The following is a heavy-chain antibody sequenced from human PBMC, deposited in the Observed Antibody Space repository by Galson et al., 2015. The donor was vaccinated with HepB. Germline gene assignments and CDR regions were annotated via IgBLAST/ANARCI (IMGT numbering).Heavy chain of an antibody. J-gene: IGHJ4*02. CDR1: GYTFTSYA. CDR2: INTNTGNP. Sequence: SVKVSCRASGYTFTSYAMNWVRQAPGQGLEWMGWINTNTGNPTYAQGFTGRFVFSLDTSVSTAYLQISSLKAEDTAVYYCASGTSTSRYIAAAGTTPFDYWGQGTLVTVSS. D-gene: IGHD6-13*01. V-gene: IGHV7-4-1*02. CDR3: ASGTSTSRYIAAAGTTPFDY.